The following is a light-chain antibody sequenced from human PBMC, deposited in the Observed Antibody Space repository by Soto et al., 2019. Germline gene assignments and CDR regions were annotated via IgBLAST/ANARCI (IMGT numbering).Light chain of an antibody. CDR1: QSVSSSD. CDR3: QQYGSSSWT. Sequence: EVVLTQSPGTLSLSPGERATLSCRASQSVSSSDLAWYQQKPGQAPRLLMYDASSRATGIPDRFSGSGSGXXXXXTIXXLDPEDFAVYYCQQYGSSSWTVGQVTTVDIX. CDR2: DAS. V-gene: IGKV3-20*01. J-gene: IGKJ1*01.